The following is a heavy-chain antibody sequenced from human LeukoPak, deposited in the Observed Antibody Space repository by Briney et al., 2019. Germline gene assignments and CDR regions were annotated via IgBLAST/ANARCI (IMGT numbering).Heavy chain of an antibody. D-gene: IGHD3/OR15-3a*01. CDR3: AQSEKTGLWNGDLWTGY. CDR2: IQYEGKKK. V-gene: IGHV3-30*02. CDR1: GFIFRNYG. Sequence: GGSLRLSCAASGFIFRNYGMHWGRQAPGKGLERVSFIQYEGKKKLNTDPVKGRLTISRANSKSTLPLKINSRRAEERAVNYFAQSEKTGLWNGDLWTGYWGQGTLVTVSS. J-gene: IGHJ4*02.